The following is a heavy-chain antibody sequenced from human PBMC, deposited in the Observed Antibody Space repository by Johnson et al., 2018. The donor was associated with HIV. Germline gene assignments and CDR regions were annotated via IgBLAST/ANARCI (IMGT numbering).Heavy chain of an antibody. J-gene: IGHJ3*02. CDR2: IYSGGST. CDR1: GFTVSSNY. Sequence: VQLVESGGGLIQPGGSLRLSCAASGFTVSSNYMSWVRQAPGKGLEWVSVIYSGGSTYYADSVKGRFTISRDNSKNTLYLQMNSLRAEDTAVYYCARDLVVRDYGDSTGFRSASFDISGQGTMVIVSP. V-gene: IGHV3-53*01. CDR3: ARDLVVRDYGDSTGFRSASFDI. D-gene: IGHD4-17*01.